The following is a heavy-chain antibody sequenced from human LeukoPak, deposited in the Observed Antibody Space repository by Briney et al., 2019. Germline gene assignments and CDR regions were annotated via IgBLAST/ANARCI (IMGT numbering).Heavy chain of an antibody. CDR3: ARDIEAAASNWFDP. Sequence: GASVKVSCKASGGTFSSYAISWVRQAPGQGLEWMGGIIPIFGTANYAQKFQGRVTITADESTSTAYMELSSLRSEDTAVYYCARDIEAAASNWFDPWGQGTLVTVSS. V-gene: IGHV1-69*13. CDR1: GGTFSSYA. J-gene: IGHJ5*02. CDR2: IIPIFGTA. D-gene: IGHD6-13*01.